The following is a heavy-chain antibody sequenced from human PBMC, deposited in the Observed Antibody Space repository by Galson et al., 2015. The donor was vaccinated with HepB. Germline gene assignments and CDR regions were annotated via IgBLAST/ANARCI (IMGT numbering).Heavy chain of an antibody. CDR3: ATVFGDSSGSIDY. Sequence: SVKVSCKVSGYTLTELSMHWVRQAPGKGLEWMGGFDPEDGETICAQKFQGRVTMTEDTSTDTAYMELSSLRSEDTAVYYCATVFGDSSGSIDYWGQGTLVTVSS. J-gene: IGHJ4*02. V-gene: IGHV1-24*01. CDR2: FDPEDGET. CDR1: GYTLTELS. D-gene: IGHD3-22*01.